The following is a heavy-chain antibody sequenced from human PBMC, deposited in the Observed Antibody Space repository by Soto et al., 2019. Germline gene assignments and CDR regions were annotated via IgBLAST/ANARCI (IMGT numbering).Heavy chain of an antibody. Sequence: GASVKVSCKASGYTFTSYYMHWVRQAPGHGLEWMAMIKPIGGRTKCAQIFQGRVTLTRDTSTGTVDMELSSLTSADTAIYYCARGPSCGGDCYLFDYWGQGTQVTVSS. CDR2: IKPIGGRT. D-gene: IGHD2-21*02. J-gene: IGHJ4*02. CDR1: GYTFTSYY. V-gene: IGHV1-46*01. CDR3: ARGPSCGGDCYLFDY.